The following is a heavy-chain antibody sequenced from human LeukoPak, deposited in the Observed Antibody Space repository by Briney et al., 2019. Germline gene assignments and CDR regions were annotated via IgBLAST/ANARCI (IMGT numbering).Heavy chain of an antibody. J-gene: IGHJ4*02. Sequence: SVKVSCKASGYTFTSYAMHWVGQAPGQRGEWMGWINAGNGNTKYSQKFQGRVTITRDRSASTAYMELSTLRSEDTAVYYCARPSVRGVIPLDYWGQGTLVTVSS. D-gene: IGHD3-10*02. V-gene: IGHV1-3*01. CDR2: INAGNGNT. CDR1: GYTFTSYA. CDR3: ARPSVRGVIPLDY.